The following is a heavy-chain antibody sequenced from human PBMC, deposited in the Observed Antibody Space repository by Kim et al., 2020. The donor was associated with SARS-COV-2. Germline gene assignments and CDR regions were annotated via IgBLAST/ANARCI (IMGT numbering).Heavy chain of an antibody. CDR2: IKQDGSEK. V-gene: IGHV3-7*03. J-gene: IGHJ6*02. D-gene: IGHD3-9*01. Sequence: GGSLRLSCAASGFTFSSYWMSWVRQAPGKGLEWVANIKQDGSEKYYVDSVKGRFTISRDNAKNSLYLQMNSLRAEDTAVYYCARDVALYDILTGYSYYYGMDVWGQGTTVTVSS. CDR1: GFTFSSYW. CDR3: ARDVALYDILTGYSYYYGMDV.